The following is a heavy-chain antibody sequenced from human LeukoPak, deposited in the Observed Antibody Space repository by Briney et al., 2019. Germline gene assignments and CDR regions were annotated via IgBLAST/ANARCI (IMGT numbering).Heavy chain of an antibody. J-gene: IGHJ4*02. CDR2: INSSGSTI. Sequence: GGTLRLSCAASGFTFSSYSMNWVRQAPGRGLEWVSYINSSGSTIYYADSVKGRFTNSRDNAKNSLYLQMNSLRAEDTAVYYCARDLARGYSYGYFDYWGQGTLVTVSS. CDR1: GFTFSSYS. D-gene: IGHD5-18*01. CDR3: ARDLARGYSYGYFDY. V-gene: IGHV3-48*04.